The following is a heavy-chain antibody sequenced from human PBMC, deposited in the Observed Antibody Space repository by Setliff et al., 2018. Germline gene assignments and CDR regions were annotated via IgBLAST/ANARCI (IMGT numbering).Heavy chain of an antibody. CDR2: INHSGTT. CDR3: ARKYQRGKAPVVDP. Sequence: SETLSLTCTVYGVSFSDYHWGWVRQSPGKGLDWIGEINHSGTTNYDPSLQSRVAISVDTSKNYFSLNVSSVTAADTAVYYCARKYQRGKAPVVDPWGQGTLVTVSS. J-gene: IGHJ5*02. CDR1: GVSFSDYH. V-gene: IGHV4-34*01. D-gene: IGHD2-2*01.